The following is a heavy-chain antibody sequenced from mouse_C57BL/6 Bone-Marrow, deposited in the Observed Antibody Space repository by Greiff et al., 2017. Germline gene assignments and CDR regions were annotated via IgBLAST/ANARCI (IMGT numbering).Heavy chain of an antibody. CDR1: GYTFTNYW. Sequence: QVQLQQSGAELVRPGTSLKMSCKASGYTFTNYWIGWAKQRPGHGLEWIGDIYPGGGSTNYNEKFKGKATLTADKSSSPAYMQFSSLTSEDSAIYYFARSYSNYFDYWGQGTTLTVSS. D-gene: IGHD2-5*01. V-gene: IGHV1-63*01. CDR2: IYPGGGST. CDR3: ARSYSNYFDY. J-gene: IGHJ2*01.